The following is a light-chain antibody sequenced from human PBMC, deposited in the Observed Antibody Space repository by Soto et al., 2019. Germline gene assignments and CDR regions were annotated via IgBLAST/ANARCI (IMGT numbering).Light chain of an antibody. V-gene: IGKV3-15*01. J-gene: IGKJ5*01. CDR2: GEP. CDR3: QQYSTSPS. Sequence: EIVMTQSPTTLSVSPGERATLYCRASQSVSTNLAWYQQKPGQVPGLLIYGEPTRASGIPARFSGSGSGTEFTLTIGSLQSEDFAVYYCQQYSTSPSFGQGTRLEIK. CDR1: QSVSTN.